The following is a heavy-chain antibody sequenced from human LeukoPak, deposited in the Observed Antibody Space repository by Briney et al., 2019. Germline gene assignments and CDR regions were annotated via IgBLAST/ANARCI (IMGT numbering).Heavy chain of an antibody. CDR2: IKYDGSET. J-gene: IGHJ4*02. CDR1: GLTFSSYW. Sequence: GGSLRLSCAASGLTFSSYWMTWVRQAPGKGLEWVASIKYDGSETYYVDSVRGRFSISRDNAKNSLYLQMNSLRAEDTAVYYCARDSTLSNYWGQGTLVTVSS. V-gene: IGHV3-7*04. CDR3: ARDSTLSNY. D-gene: IGHD3-16*01.